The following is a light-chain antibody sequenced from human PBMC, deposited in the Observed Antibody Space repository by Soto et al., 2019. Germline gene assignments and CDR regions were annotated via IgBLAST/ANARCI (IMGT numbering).Light chain of an antibody. Sequence: EVMMTHSPATLSVSPGERATLSFSASESVSRNLAWYQQKPGQAPRLLIYDASTRATGIPDRFSGGGSGTEFTLTISSLQSEDFVVYYCQQYNSWPPITFGQGTRLEIK. CDR2: DAS. V-gene: IGKV3-15*01. CDR1: ESVSRN. CDR3: QQYNSWPPIT. J-gene: IGKJ5*01.